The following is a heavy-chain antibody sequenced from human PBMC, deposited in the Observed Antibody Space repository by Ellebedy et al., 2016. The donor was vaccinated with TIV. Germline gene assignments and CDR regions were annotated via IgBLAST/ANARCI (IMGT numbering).Heavy chain of an antibody. CDR3: ARAFQYYYDSSGYYCFDY. Sequence: AASVKVSCKASGYTFTSYAIHWVRQAPGQSLEWMGWNNPGNGNTKSSPKFQGRVTISRDTSASTAYMELSSLRSEDTAVYYCARAFQYYYDSSGYYCFDYWGQGTLVTVSS. V-gene: IGHV1-3*01. D-gene: IGHD3-22*01. CDR1: GYTFTSYA. CDR2: NNPGNGNT. J-gene: IGHJ4*02.